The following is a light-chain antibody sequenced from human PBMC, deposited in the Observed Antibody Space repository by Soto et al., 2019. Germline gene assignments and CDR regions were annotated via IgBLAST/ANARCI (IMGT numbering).Light chain of an antibody. V-gene: IGKV3-20*01. CDR2: SAS. J-gene: IGKJ1*01. Sequence: EIVLTQSPGTLSLSPGEGATLSCRASQSVSTNFFAWYQQKPGQAPRLLIYSASTRATGIPDRFSGSGSGTDFTLTISRLEPEDFAVYYCQQYGRTSWTFGQGTQVDIK. CDR1: QSVSTNF. CDR3: QQYGRTSWT.